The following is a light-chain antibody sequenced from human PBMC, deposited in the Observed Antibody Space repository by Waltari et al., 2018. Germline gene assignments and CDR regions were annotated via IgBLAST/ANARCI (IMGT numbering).Light chain of an antibody. J-gene: IGKJ4*01. Sequence: EIVLTQSPGTLPLSPGERATLSCRASQRVCNNLLNWYPQKPGKSPSHLIYGASNRATGIPDRVSGSGSGTDFPLTISRLVPEDCAVYYCQQYDSIVLTFGGWTNVDIK. CDR1: QRVCNNL. V-gene: IGKV3-20*01. CDR2: GAS. CDR3: QQYDSIVLT.